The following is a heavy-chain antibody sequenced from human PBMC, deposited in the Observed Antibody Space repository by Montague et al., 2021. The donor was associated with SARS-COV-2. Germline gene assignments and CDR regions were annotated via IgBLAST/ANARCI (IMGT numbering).Heavy chain of an antibody. CDR1: GFSLITDGVG. J-gene: IGHJ5*01. CDR3: AHGLLFSSLGDIDS. V-gene: IGHV2-5*01. D-gene: IGHD7-27*01. CDR2: IFWNDDK. Sequence: PVLVKPTQTLALTCTFSGFSLITDGVGVGWIRQPPGKALEWLALIFWNDDKRYNSSLKNRLTVTKDTSKNQVVLTMTNMDPLDTGTYYCAHGLLFSSLGDIDSWGQGTLVTVAS.